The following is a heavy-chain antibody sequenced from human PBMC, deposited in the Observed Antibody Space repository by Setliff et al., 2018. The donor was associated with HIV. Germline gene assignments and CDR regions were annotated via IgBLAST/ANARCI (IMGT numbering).Heavy chain of an antibody. J-gene: IGHJ6*03. CDR2: ITVGRATYI. CDR1: GFNFSIYS. D-gene: IGHD6-13*01. Sequence: PGGSLRLSCAASGFNFSIYSMNWVRQAPGKGLEWVSSITVGRATYIYYAASVKGRFTISRDNAKNSLYLQMNSLRAEDTAVYYCARTPIAAAANYYYYYMDVWGKGTTVTVSS. CDR3: ARTPIAAAANYYYYYMDV. V-gene: IGHV3-21*01.